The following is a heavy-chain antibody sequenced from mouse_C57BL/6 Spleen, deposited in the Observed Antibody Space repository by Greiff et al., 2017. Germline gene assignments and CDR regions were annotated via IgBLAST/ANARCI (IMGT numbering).Heavy chain of an antibody. CDR2: ISSGSSTI. Sequence: EVHLVESGGGLVKPGGSLKLSCAASGFTFSDYGMHWVRQAPEKGLEWVAYISSGSSTIYYADTVKGRFTISSDNAKNTLFLQMTSLRSEDTAMYYCERRYSNYGGWYFDVWGTGTTVTVSS. D-gene: IGHD2-5*01. J-gene: IGHJ1*03. CDR3: ERRYSNYGGWYFDV. CDR1: GFTFSDYG. V-gene: IGHV5-17*01.